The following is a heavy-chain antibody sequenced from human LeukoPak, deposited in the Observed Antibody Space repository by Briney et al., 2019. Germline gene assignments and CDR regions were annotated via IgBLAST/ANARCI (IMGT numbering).Heavy chain of an antibody. D-gene: IGHD6-13*01. J-gene: IGHJ5*02. CDR1: GGTFSSYA. Sequence: SVKVSCKASGGTFSSYAISWVRQAPGQGLEWMGRIIPIFGTANYAQKFQGRVTITTDESTSTAYTELSSLRSEDTAVYYCASDATYIAAAGNGWFDPWGQGTLVTVSS. CDR2: IIPIFGTA. V-gene: IGHV1-69*05. CDR3: ASDATYIAAAGNGWFDP.